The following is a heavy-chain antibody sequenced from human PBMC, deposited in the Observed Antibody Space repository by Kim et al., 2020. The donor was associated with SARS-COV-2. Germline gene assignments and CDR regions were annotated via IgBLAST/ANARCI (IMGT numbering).Heavy chain of an antibody. D-gene: IGHD5-18*01. CDR1: GYTFTSYD. CDR2: MNPNSGNT. Sequence: ASVKVSCKASGYTFTSYDINWVRQATGQGLEWMGWMNPNSGNTGYAQKFQGRVTMTRNTSISTAYMELSSLRSDDTAVYYCARGWGEQLWFNYYYGMDVWGQGTTVTVSS. V-gene: IGHV1-8*02. CDR3: ARGWGEQLWFNYYYGMDV. J-gene: IGHJ6*02.